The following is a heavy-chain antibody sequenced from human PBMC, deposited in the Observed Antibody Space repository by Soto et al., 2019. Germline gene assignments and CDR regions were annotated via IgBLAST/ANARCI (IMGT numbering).Heavy chain of an antibody. CDR2: ISYDGSNK. J-gene: IGHJ6*02. Sequence: GSLRLSCAASGFTFSSYGMQWVRQAPGKGLEWVAVISYDGSNKYYADSVKGRFTISRDNSKNTLYLQMNSLRAEDTAVYYCAKDHTPYRAYNDILTGCGMDVWGQGTTVTVSS. V-gene: IGHV3-30*18. CDR3: AKDHTPYRAYNDILTGCGMDV. D-gene: IGHD3-9*01. CDR1: GFTFSSYG.